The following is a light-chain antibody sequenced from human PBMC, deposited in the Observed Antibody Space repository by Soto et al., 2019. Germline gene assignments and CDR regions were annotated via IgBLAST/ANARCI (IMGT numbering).Light chain of an antibody. Sequence: QSALTQPRSVSGSPGQSVTISCTGTSSDVGGYKYVSWYQQHPGKAPKVMIYDVSKRPSGVPDRISGSKSGNTASLTISGLQAEDEADYYCCSYAGSYTLVFGGGTKVTVL. CDR3: CSYAGSYTLV. J-gene: IGLJ2*01. CDR2: DVS. CDR1: SSDVGGYKY. V-gene: IGLV2-11*01.